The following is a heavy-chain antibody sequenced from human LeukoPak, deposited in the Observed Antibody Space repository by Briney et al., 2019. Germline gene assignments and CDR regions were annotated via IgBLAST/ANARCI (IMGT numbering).Heavy chain of an antibody. Sequence: SETLSLTCIVSGASINSATYYWSWIRQPPGKGLEWIGYIYYSGSTNYNPSLKSRVTISVDTSKNQFSLKLSSVTAADTAVYYCARRTYSSGWYFDYWGQGTLVTVSS. CDR1: GASINSATYY. CDR3: ARRTYSSGWYFDY. CDR2: IYYSGST. J-gene: IGHJ4*02. V-gene: IGHV4-61*01. D-gene: IGHD6-19*01.